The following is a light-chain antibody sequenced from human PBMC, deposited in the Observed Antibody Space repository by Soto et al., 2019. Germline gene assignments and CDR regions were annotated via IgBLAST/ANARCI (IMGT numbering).Light chain of an antibody. J-gene: IGLJ2*01. Sequence: QSVLTQPPSVSGAPGQRVTISCTGSSSNIGAGYDVHWYQQLPGTAPKLLIYVNSNRPSGVPDRFSGSKSGTSASLAITGLQAEDEADYYCQSYDSTLSGYVVFGGGTKLTAL. V-gene: IGLV1-40*01. CDR1: SSNIGAGYD. CDR3: QSYDSTLSGYVV. CDR2: VNS.